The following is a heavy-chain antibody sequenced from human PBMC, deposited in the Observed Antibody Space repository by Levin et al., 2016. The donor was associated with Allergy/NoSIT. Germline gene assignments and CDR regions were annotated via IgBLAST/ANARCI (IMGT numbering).Heavy chain of an antibody. CDR1: GFTVSSNY. J-gene: IGHJ4*02. CDR3: ARENPKSYSGSLYD. V-gene: IGHV3-53*04. CDR2: IYSGGST. D-gene: IGHD1-26*01. Sequence: ETLSLTCAASGFTVSSNYMSWVRQAPGKGLEWVSVIYSGGSTYYADSVKGRFTISRHNSKNTLYLQMDSLRVEDTAVYSCARENPKSYSGSLYDWGQGTLVTVSS.